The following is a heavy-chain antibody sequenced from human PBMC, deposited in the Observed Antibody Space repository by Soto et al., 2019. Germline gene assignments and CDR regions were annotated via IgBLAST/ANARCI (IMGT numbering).Heavy chain of an antibody. CDR2: ISGSGGTT. J-gene: IGHJ4*02. V-gene: IGHV3-23*01. Sequence: EVQLLESGGGLVQPGRSLRLSGAASGFTFSSYAMSWVRQAPGKGREWVSAISGSGGTTYYAASVKGRFTISRDNSKNTLFLQMNSLRAEDTAVYYCAKFFVETGGSSGWPWTFHYWGQGTLVTVSS. CDR1: GFTFSSYA. D-gene: IGHD6-25*01. CDR3: AKFFVETGGSSGWPWTFHY.